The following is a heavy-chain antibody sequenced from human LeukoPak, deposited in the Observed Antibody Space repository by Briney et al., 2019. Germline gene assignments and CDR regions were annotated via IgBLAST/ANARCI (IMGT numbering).Heavy chain of an antibody. Sequence: GGSLRLSCAAAGFTFSNAWMSWVRQAPGQGHELVGLIKSKTDGGTTDYAAPVKGRFTISRDDSKNTMYLQMNSLKTEDTAVYYCTTRGVNYDFWSGYYSFDYWGQGTLVTVSS. J-gene: IGHJ4*02. CDR1: GFTFSNAW. CDR3: TTRGVNYDFWSGYYSFDY. CDR2: IKSKTDGGTT. D-gene: IGHD3-3*01. V-gene: IGHV3-15*01.